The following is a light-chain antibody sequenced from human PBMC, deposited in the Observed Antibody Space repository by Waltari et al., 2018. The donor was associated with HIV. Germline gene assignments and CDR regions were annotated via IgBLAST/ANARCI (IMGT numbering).Light chain of an antibody. Sequence: QSVRTQPPSASATPGQRVTIACSGSSSNTGSNTVNWYQQLPGTAPKPLIYSNHRRSSGVPDRFPGSKSGPSASLAISGLQSEDEADYYCAAWDASLNGLVFGTGTKVTVL. CDR2: SNH. V-gene: IGLV1-44*01. J-gene: IGLJ1*01. CDR1: SSNTGSNT. CDR3: AAWDASLNGLV.